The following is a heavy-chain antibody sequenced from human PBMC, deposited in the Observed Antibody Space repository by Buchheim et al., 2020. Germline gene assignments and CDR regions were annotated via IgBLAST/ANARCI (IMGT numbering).Heavy chain of an antibody. J-gene: IGHJ6*03. CDR3: ALLVVPAAIRYYYYYYYMDV. V-gene: IGHV4-34*01. Sequence: QVQLQQWGAGLLKPSETLSLTCAVYGGSFSGYYWSWIRQPPGKGLEWIGEINHSGSTNYNPSLKSRVTISVDTSKNQFSLKLSSVTAADTAVYYCALLVVPAAIRYYYYYYYMDVWGKGTT. D-gene: IGHD2-2*01. CDR1: GGSFSGYY. CDR2: INHSGST.